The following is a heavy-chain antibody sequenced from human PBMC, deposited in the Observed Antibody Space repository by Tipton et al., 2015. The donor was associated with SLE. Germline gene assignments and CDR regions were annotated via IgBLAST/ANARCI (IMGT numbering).Heavy chain of an antibody. CDR1: GGSISSSSYY. CDR3: ARDEDFSGAFDI. Sequence: TLSLTCTVSGGSISSSSYYWGWIRQPPGKGLEWIGTIYYSGTTNYNPSLKSRVTISVDTSKNQFSLKLSSVTAADTAVYYCARDEDFSGAFDIWGQGTMVTVSS. J-gene: IGHJ3*02. CDR2: IYYSGTT. V-gene: IGHV4-39*07. D-gene: IGHD3-3*01.